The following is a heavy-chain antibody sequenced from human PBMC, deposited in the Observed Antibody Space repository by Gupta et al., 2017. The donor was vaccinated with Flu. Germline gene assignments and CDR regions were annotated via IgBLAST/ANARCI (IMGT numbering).Heavy chain of an antibody. Sequence: QVQLVPSGAEVKKPGASVKVSCKASGYTFTSYGISWVRQAPGHGLEWMGWTSASNGKTNSEPTIQGIVIMTRDTSTSTVYMERRRLRSDVKDAYYSAREAAAGEQLLSNSSSGLDDWGQGTTVTFSS. CDR1: GYTFTSYG. D-gene: IGHD6-13*01. J-gene: IGHJ6*02. CDR2: TSASNGKT. V-gene: IGHV1-18*01. CDR3: AREAAAGEQLLSNSSSGLDD.